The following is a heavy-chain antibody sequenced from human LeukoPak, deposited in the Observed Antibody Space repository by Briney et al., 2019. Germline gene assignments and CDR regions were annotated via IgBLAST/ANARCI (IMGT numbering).Heavy chain of an antibody. J-gene: IGHJ4*02. CDR3: AKDSFSST. Sequence: GGSLRLSCAASGFTFSSDSMTWVRQAPGKGLEWVSTISHSGASTFYADPVRGRFTISRDNSKNTLYLHMNSLSAEDTAIYYCAKDSFSSTWGQGTLVTVSS. CDR1: GFTFSSDS. V-gene: IGHV3-23*01. CDR2: ISHSGAST. D-gene: IGHD2-2*01.